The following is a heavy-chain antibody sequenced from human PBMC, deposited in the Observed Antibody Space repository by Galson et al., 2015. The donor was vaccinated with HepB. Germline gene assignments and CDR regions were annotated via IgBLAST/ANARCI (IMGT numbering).Heavy chain of an antibody. D-gene: IGHD2-2*01. J-gene: IGHJ4*02. CDR1: GFTFSNAW. CDR3: TTEGQHCSSTSCSHFDY. Sequence: SLRLSCAASGFTFSNAWMSWVRQAPGKGLEWVGRIKSKTDGGTTDYAAPVKGRFTISRDDSKNTLYLQMNSLKTEDTAVYYCTTEGQHCSSTSCSHFDYWGQGTLFTVSS. V-gene: IGHV3-15*01. CDR2: IKSKTDGGTT.